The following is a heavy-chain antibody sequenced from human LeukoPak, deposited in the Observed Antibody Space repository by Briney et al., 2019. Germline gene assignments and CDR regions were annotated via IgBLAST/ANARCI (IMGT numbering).Heavy chain of an antibody. Sequence: GGSLRLSCAASGFTVSSNYISWVRQAPGKGLEWVSVVYSGGSTYYADSVKGRFTISRQNSKNTLYLQMNSLRAEDTAVYYCARAPFLAYCGGDCYFFDYWGQGTLVTVSS. CDR3: ARAPFLAYCGGDCYFFDY. CDR1: GFTVSSNY. J-gene: IGHJ4*02. CDR2: VYSGGST. D-gene: IGHD2-21*02. V-gene: IGHV3-53*04.